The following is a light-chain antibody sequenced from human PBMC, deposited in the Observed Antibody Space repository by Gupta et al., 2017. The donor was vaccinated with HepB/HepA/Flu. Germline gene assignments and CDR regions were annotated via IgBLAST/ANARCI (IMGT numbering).Light chain of an antibody. CDR3: QQDYDSPFT. CDR2: WVS. J-gene: IGKJ5*01. Sequence: VMTQSTDSLAVSLGLETTINCKSSQNVLYSNNKDFLAWYQQKPGHPPKLLISWVSTRESGVPDRFSGSGSGTDFTLTISSLQAEDVAVYYCQQDYDSPFTFGQGTRLEIK. CDR1: QNVLYSNNKDF. V-gene: IGKV4-1*01.